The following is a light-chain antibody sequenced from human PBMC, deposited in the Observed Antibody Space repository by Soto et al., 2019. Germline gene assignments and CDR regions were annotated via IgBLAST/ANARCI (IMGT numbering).Light chain of an antibody. Sequence: QSVLTQPPSASGTPGQRVTISCSGSGSNIGTYLVSWYHQLPGTAPKLLIYSNTQRPSGVPDRFSGSKSGTSASLAISGLQSEDEGDYYCATYDDSLRGVFGGGTKLTVL. CDR3: ATYDDSLRGV. CDR2: SNT. CDR1: GSNIGTYL. V-gene: IGLV1-44*01. J-gene: IGLJ2*01.